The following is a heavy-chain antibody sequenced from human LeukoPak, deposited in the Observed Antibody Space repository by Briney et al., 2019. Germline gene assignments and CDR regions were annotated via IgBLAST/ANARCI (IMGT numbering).Heavy chain of an antibody. V-gene: IGHV1-2*02. Sequence: ASVKVSCKASGYTFTGYYMHWVRQAPGQGLEWMGWINPNSGGTNYAQKSQGRVTMTRDTSISTAYMELSRLRSDDTAVYYCARVVARRSSGWYPGAGYWGQGTLVTVSS. CDR1: GYTFTGYY. D-gene: IGHD6-19*01. CDR2: INPNSGGT. J-gene: IGHJ4*02. CDR3: ARVVARRSSGWYPGAGY.